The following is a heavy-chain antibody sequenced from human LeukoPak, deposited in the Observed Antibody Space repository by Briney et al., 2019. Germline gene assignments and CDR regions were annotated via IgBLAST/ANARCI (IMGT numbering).Heavy chain of an antibody. CDR3: ARDSEDFWSGYLLIAFDY. J-gene: IGHJ4*02. V-gene: IGHV3-21*01. D-gene: IGHD3-3*01. CDR2: ISSSSSYI. Sequence: GGSLRLSCAASGFTFSSYSMNWVRQAPGKGLEWVSSISSSSSYIYYADSVKGRFTISRGNAKNSLYLQMNSLRAEDTAVYYCARDSEDFWSGYLLIAFDYWGQGTLVTVSS. CDR1: GFTFSSYS.